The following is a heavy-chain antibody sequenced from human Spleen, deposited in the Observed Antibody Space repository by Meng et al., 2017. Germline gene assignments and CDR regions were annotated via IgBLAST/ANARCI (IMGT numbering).Heavy chain of an antibody. J-gene: IGHJ6*02. CDR1: GYTFTGYY. D-gene: IGHD2-15*01. CDR2: INPNSGDT. Sequence: ASVKVSCKASGYTFTGYYLHWVRQAPGQGLEWMGWINPNSGDTRYAQKFQGRVTMTRDTSISTAYMEMSSLRSDDTAVYYCARDRNCSSGSCQYYYGMDVWGQGTTVTVSS. V-gene: IGHV1-2*02. CDR3: ARDRNCSSGSCQYYYGMDV.